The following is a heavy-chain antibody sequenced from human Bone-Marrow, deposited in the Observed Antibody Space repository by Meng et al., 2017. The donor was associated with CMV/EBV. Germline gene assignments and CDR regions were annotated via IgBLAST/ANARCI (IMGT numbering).Heavy chain of an antibody. Sequence: SETLSLTCTVSGGSISSYYWNWIRRPPGKGLEWIGYVHYSGSTIYNPSLKSRVTISLHTSKSQFSLSLSSVTAADTAVYYCARWASGSRHFDYWGQGTRVTVSS. CDR2: VHYSGST. V-gene: IGHV4-59*01. D-gene: IGHD3-10*01. J-gene: IGHJ4*02. CDR3: ARWASGSRHFDY. CDR1: GGSISSYY.